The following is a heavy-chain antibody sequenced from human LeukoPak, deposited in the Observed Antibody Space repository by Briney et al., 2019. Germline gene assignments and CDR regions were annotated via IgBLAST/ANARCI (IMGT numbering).Heavy chain of an antibody. Sequence: ASVTVTCKASGYTFTGYYMHWLRQPPAQGLEGMGWIKAKSGGTHYAQKFQGMVTMTSDTTISTAYMELSRLRSDDAAVYYWARDSRLGTFGGDYWGQGTLVTVSS. D-gene: IGHD3-16*01. J-gene: IGHJ4*02. CDR3: ARDSRLGTFGGDY. CDR2: IKAKSGGT. V-gene: IGHV1-2*02. CDR1: GYTFTGYY.